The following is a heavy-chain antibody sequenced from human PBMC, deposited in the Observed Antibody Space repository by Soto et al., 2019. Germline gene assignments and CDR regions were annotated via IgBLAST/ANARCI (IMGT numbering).Heavy chain of an antibody. CDR3: ARTNGDYFDY. J-gene: IGHJ4*02. D-gene: IGHD4-17*01. CDR2: IYYSGST. CDR1: GGSISSYY. Sequence: SETLSLTCTVSGGSISSYYWSWIRQPPGKGLEWIGYIYYSGSTNYNPSLKSRVTISVDTSKNQFSLKLSSVTAADTAVYYCARTNGDYFDYWGQGTLVTVSS. V-gene: IGHV4-59*08.